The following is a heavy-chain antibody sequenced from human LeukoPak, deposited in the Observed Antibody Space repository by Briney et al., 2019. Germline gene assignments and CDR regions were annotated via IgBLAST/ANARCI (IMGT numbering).Heavy chain of an antibody. CDR3: ARSSGRGYSYGYRY. CDR2: INHSGST. D-gene: IGHD5-18*01. V-gene: IGHV4-34*01. CDR1: GGSFSGYY. J-gene: IGHJ4*02. Sequence: PSETLSLTCAVYGGSFSGYYWSWIRQPPGKGLEWIGEINHSGSTNYNPSLKSRVTISVDTSKNQFSLKLSSVTAADTAVYYCARSSGRGYSYGYRYWGQGTLVTVSS.